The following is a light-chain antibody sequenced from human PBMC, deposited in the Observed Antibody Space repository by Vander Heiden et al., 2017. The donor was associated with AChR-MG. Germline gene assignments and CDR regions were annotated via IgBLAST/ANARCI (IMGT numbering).Light chain of an antibody. V-gene: IGKV1-27*01. Sequence: DIQMTQSPSSLSASVGDRVTITCRASQGISNYLAWYQVKPGKGPKLLIYGASTLQSGVPSRFSGSGYGTDFTLTISSRQPDDVATYYCQKHNSSPMVTFGHRTKVDIK. CDR1: QGISNY. CDR3: QKHNSSPMVT. CDR2: GAS. J-gene: IGKJ3*01.